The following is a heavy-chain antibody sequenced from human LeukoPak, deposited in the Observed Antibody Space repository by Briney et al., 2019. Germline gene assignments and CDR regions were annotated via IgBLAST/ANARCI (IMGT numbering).Heavy chain of an antibody. Sequence: SETLSLTCTVSGGSISSYYWSWIRQPPGKGLEWIGYIYYSGTTNYNPSLKSRVTISVDTSENQFSLKLSSVTAADTAVYYCASYRGGNSDYWGQGTLVTVSS. CDR1: GGSISSYY. CDR3: ASYRGGNSDY. CDR2: IYYSGTT. V-gene: IGHV4-59*01. J-gene: IGHJ4*02. D-gene: IGHD2-15*01.